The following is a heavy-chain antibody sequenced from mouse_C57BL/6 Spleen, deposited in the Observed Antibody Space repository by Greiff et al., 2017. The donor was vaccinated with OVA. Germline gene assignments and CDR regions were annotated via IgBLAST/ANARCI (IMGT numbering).Heavy chain of an antibody. J-gene: IGHJ4*01. Sequence: EVNVVESGGGLVQPGGSLKLSCAASGFTFSDYYMYWVRQTPEKRLEWVAYISNGGGSTYYPDTVKGRFTISRDNAKNTLYLQMSRLKSEDTAMYYCARHEDWNAMDYWGQGTSVTVSS. CDR3: ARHEDWNAMDY. CDR2: ISNGGGST. V-gene: IGHV5-12*01. D-gene: IGHD4-1*01. CDR1: GFTFSDYY.